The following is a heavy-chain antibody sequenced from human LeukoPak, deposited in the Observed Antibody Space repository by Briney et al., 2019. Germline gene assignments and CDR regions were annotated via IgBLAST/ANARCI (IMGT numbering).Heavy chain of an antibody. Sequence: ASETLSLTCAVYGGSFSGYYWSWIRQPPGKGLEWIGEINHSGSTNYNPSLKSRVTISVDTSKNQFSLKLSSVTAADTAVYYCARRYRDCSGGSCPRGAFDNWGQGTMVTVSS. CDR3: ARRYRDCSGGSCPRGAFDN. CDR1: GGSFSGYY. D-gene: IGHD2-15*01. CDR2: INHSGST. V-gene: IGHV4-34*01. J-gene: IGHJ3*02.